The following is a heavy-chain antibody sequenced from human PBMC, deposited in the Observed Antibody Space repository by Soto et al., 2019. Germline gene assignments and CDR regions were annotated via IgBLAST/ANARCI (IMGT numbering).Heavy chain of an antibody. J-gene: IGHJ4*02. CDR2: INSDGSST. CDR3: VRTSLVVAAATREDY. Sequence: AGGSQRLSCAASGFTFRSYWRHWVRQAPGKGLVWVSRINSDGSSTSYADSVKGRFTISRDNAKNTLYLQMNSLRAEDTAVYYCVRTSLVVAAATREDYWGQGTLVTVSS. CDR1: GFTFRSYW. V-gene: IGHV3-74*01. D-gene: IGHD2-15*01.